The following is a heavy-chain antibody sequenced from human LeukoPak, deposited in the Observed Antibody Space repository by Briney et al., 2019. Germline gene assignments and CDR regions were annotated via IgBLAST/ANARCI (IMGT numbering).Heavy chain of an antibody. CDR3: ASSYYDILTGSNGFDP. CDR1: GYTFTGYY. Sequence: ASVKVSCKASGYTFTGYYMHWVRQAPGQGLEWMGWINPNSGGTNYAQKFQGRVTMTRDTSISTAYMELSRLRSDDTAVYYCASSYYDILTGSNGFDPWGQGTLVTVSS. D-gene: IGHD3-9*01. J-gene: IGHJ5*02. CDR2: INPNSGGT. V-gene: IGHV1-2*02.